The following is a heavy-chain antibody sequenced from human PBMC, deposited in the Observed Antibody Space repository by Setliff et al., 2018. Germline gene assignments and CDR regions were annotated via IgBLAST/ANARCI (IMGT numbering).Heavy chain of an antibody. J-gene: IGHJ4*02. Sequence: SETLSLTCTVPGGSLSSGNYYWIWIRQPAGKALEWLGHIFARGSMNYNPSLRSRITISQDRSENKFSLTLSSVTSADTAVYYCARGRYYESITYYFSFDFWGQGMLVTVSS. D-gene: IGHD3-22*01. CDR2: IFARGSM. CDR3: ARGRYYESITYYFSFDF. CDR1: GGSLSSGNYY. V-gene: IGHV4-61*09.